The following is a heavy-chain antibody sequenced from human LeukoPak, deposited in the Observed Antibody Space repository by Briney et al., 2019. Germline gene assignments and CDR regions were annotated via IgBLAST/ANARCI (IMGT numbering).Heavy chain of an antibody. CDR3: ARDSSSSWYPPLWYFDL. CDR2: ISSSGSTI. V-gene: IGHV3-48*03. Sequence: PGGSLRLSCAASGFTFSSYEMNWVRQAPGKGLEWVSYISSSGSTIYYADSVKGRFTISRDNAKNSLYLQMNSLRAEDTAVYYCARDSSSSWYPPLWYFDLWGRGTLVTVSS. D-gene: IGHD6-13*01. CDR1: GFTFSSYE. J-gene: IGHJ2*01.